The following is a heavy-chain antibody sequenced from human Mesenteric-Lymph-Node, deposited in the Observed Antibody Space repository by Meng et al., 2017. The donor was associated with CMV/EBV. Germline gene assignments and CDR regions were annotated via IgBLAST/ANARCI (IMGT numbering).Heavy chain of an antibody. CDR3: ARVPTDILPDQHFDY. J-gene: IGHJ4*02. CDR2: INPNGGGA. V-gene: IGHV1-2*02. Sequence: ASVKVSCKASGDTFNAYYVHWVREVPGQGLEWMGWINPNGGGAKYAQKFQGRVTMTRDTSRGTAYMEMNRLTSDDTAIYYCARVPTDILPDQHFDYWGQGTLVTVSS. CDR1: GDTFNAYY. D-gene: IGHD3-9*01.